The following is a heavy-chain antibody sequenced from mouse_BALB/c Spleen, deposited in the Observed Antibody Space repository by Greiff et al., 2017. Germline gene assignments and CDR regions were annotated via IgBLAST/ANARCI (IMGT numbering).Heavy chain of an antibody. V-gene: IGHV1-9*01. J-gene: IGHJ1*01. Sequence: QVQLKESGAELMKPGASVKISCKATGYTFSSYWIEWVKQRPGHGLEWIGEILPGSGSTNYNEKFKGKATFTADTSSNTAYMQLSSLTSEDSAVYYCARRERGLLRSWYFDVWGAGTTVTVSS. CDR2: ILPGSGST. CDR3: ARRERGLLRSWYFDV. CDR1: GYTFSSYW. D-gene: IGHD1-1*01.